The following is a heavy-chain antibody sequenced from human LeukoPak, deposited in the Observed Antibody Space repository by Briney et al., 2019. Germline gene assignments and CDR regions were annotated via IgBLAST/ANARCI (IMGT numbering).Heavy chain of an antibody. D-gene: IGHD3-22*01. Sequence: ASVKVSCKASGYTFTSYGIIWVRQAPGQGLEWMGWISTYNGNTNYAQKIQGRVTMTTDTSTSTVYMELNSLRSEDTAVYYCARDSPYDRDGYYFDYWGQGTLVTVSS. CDR1: GYTFTSYG. CDR3: ARDSPYDRDGYYFDY. J-gene: IGHJ4*02. V-gene: IGHV1-18*01. CDR2: ISTYNGNT.